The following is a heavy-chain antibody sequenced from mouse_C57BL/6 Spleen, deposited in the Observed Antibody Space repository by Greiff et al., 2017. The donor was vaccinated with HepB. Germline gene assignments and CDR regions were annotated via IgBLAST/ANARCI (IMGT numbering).Heavy chain of an antibody. J-gene: IGHJ1*03. CDR3: ARDKGTDWYFDV. CDR1: GFTFSSYA. Sequence: EVKLVESGGGLVKPGGSLKLSCAASGFTFSSYAMSWVRQTPEKRLEWVATISDGGSYTYYPDNVKGRFTISRDKAKNNLYLQMSHLKSEDTAMYYCARDKGTDWYFDVWGTGTTVTVSS. D-gene: IGHD3-3*01. CDR2: ISDGGSYT. V-gene: IGHV5-4*01.